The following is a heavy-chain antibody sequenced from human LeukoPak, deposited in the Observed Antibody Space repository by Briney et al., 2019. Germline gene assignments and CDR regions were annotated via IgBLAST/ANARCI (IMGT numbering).Heavy chain of an antibody. D-gene: IGHD6-19*01. CDR1: GGSINSGGYY. Sequence: SQTLSLTCTVSGGSINSGGYYWSWIRQHPGKGLEWIGYIYYSGSTYYNPSLKSRVTISVDTSKNQFSPKLSSVTAADTAVYYCARAGYSSGWLSPLIDYWGQGTLVTVSS. CDR2: IYYSGST. CDR3: ARAGYSSGWLSPLIDY. V-gene: IGHV4-31*03. J-gene: IGHJ4*02.